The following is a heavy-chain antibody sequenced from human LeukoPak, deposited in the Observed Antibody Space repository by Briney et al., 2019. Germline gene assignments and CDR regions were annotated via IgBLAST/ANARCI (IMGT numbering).Heavy chain of an antibody. CDR1: GGTFSSYA. CDR2: IIPIFGTA. D-gene: IGHD2-2*01. V-gene: IGHV1-69*13. J-gene: IGHJ5*02. Sequence: SVKVSCKASGGTFSSYAISWVRQAPGQGLEWMGGIIPIFGTANYAQKFQGRVTITADESTSTAYMELSSLRSEDTAVYYCARDGRYCSSASCTRGWFDPWGQGTLVTVSS. CDR3: ARDGRYCSSASCTRGWFDP.